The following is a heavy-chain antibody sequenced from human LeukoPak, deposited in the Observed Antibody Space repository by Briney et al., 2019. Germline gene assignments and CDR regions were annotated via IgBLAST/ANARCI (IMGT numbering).Heavy chain of an antibody. CDR1: GYTFTSYG. CDR2: ISAYNGNT. J-gene: IGHJ6*02. CDR3: ARPSFHCSSTSCYTGYGMDV. V-gene: IGHV1-18*01. D-gene: IGHD2-2*02. Sequence: ASVKVSCKASGYTFTSYGISWVRQAPGQGLEWMGWISAYNGNTNYAQKLQGRVTMTTDTSTSTAYMELRSLRSDDTAVYYCARPSFHCSSTSCYTGYGMDVWGQGTTVTVSS.